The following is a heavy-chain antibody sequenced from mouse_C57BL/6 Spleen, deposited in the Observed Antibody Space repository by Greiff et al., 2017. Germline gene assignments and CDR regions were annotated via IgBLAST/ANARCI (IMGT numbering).Heavy chain of an antibody. D-gene: IGHD2-4*01. CDR1: GYTFPSYW. Sequence: QVQLQQPGAELVKPGASVKLSCKASGYTFPSYWMHWVKQRPGRGLEWIGRIDPNSGGTTYNEKFKSKDTLTVDTPSSTAYMQLSSLTSENSAVYYCARGTYDDYDSYARDYWGQGTSVTVSS. CDR2: IDPNSGGT. CDR3: ARGTYDDYDSYARDY. J-gene: IGHJ4*01. V-gene: IGHV1-72*01.